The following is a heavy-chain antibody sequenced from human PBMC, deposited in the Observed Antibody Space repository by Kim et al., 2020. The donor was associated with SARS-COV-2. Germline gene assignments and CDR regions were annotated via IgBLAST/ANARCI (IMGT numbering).Heavy chain of an antibody. CDR2: ISYDGSIK. Sequence: GGSLRLSCLASGFTFRSYAMHWVRQAPGKGLEWVGVISYDGSIKYYADSVKGRFTISRDNSKNTLYLQMNSLRAEDTAVYYCARVLWFGGYYLDDWGQGTLVTVSS. D-gene: IGHD3-10*01. V-gene: IGHV3-30*04. CDR3: ARVLWFGGYYLDD. J-gene: IGHJ4*02. CDR1: GFTFRSYA.